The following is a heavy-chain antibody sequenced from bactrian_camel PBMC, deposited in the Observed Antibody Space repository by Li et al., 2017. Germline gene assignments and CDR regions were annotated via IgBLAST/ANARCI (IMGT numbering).Heavy chain of an antibody. CDR3: AVVFTRHCLTLDNGGGVRY. Sequence: HVQLVESGGGLVQPGGSLRLSCGASGHTYSSNCMGWFRQAPGKEREGVGSSWIGGNYTYIVDSVKGRFTISQNNAKKTVYLQMNDLKPEDTATYYCAVVFTRHCLTLDNGGGVRYWGQGTQVTVS. CDR1: GHTYSSNC. D-gene: IGHD3*01. CDR2: SWIGGNYT. V-gene: IGHV3-2*01. J-gene: IGHJ4*01.